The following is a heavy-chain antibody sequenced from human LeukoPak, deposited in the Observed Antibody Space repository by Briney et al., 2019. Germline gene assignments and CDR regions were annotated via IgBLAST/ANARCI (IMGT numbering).Heavy chain of an antibody. D-gene: IGHD3-22*01. CDR2: IYYSGST. CDR1: GGSISSYY. V-gene: IGHV4-59*01. Sequence: SETLSLTCTVSGGSISSYYWSWIRQPPGKGLEWIGYIYYSGSTNYNPSLKSRVTISVDTSKNQFSLKLRSVTAADTAVYCCARAVKYYYDRSDEYFDYWGQGTLVTVSS. CDR3: ARAVKYYYDRSDEYFDY. J-gene: IGHJ4*02.